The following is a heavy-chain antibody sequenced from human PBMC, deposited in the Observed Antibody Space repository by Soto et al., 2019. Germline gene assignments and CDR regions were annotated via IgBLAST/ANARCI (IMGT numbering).Heavy chain of an antibody. J-gene: IGHJ4*02. D-gene: IGHD4-4*01. CDR2: ISGSGGST. Sequence: EVQLLESGGGLVQPGGSLRLSCAASGLTYSRYAMSWVRQAPGKGLEWVASISGSGGSTYYADSVKGRFTISRDTSKNTLYLQMNSLRAEDTAVYYCATTTVTHFDYWGQGAPVTVSS. CDR3: ATTTVTHFDY. CDR1: GLTYSRYA. V-gene: IGHV3-23*01.